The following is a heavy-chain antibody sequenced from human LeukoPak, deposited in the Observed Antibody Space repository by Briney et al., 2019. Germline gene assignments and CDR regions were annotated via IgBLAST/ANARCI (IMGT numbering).Heavy chain of an antibody. CDR2: MYYSGST. V-gene: IGHV4-39*07. J-gene: IGHJ4*02. CDR1: GGSISSSSYY. Sequence: SETLSLTCTVPGGSISSSSYYWGWIRQPPGKGLEWIGSMYYSGSTYYNPSLKSRVTISVDTSKNQFSLKLSSVTAADTAVYYCARANDDILSYFDYWGQGTLVTVSS. D-gene: IGHD3-9*01. CDR3: ARANDDILSYFDY.